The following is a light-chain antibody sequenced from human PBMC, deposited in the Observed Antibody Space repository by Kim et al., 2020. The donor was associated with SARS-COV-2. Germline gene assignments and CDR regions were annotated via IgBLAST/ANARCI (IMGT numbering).Light chain of an antibody. CDR1: QNITTY. J-gene: IGKJ1*01. V-gene: IGKV1-39*01. CDR2: AAS. CDR3: QQGYSSPRT. Sequence: ASVGDRVAITCRASQNITTYLNWYQLKPGKAPNLLIYAASTLQSGVPSRFSGSGSGADFTLSISSLQPEDFATYYCQQGYSSPRTFGQGTKVDIK.